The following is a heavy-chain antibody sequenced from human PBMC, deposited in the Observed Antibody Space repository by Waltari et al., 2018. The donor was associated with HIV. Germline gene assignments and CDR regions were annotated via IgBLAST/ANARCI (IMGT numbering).Heavy chain of an antibody. D-gene: IGHD2-21*01. CDR3: ITDEKVNCGSECFDH. J-gene: IGHJ4*02. V-gene: IGHV3-15*02. CDR2: IKSKSEGGAT. Sequence: EVQLVESGGALVKPGGSLRLSCVGSGFIFSNTWMSWVRQAPGKGVEWVCRIKSKSEGGATDYTATVKGRFTISRDDSKSSLFLQMNSLKSEDTGLYYCITDEKVNCGSECFDHWGQGTLVTVSS. CDR1: GFIFSNTW.